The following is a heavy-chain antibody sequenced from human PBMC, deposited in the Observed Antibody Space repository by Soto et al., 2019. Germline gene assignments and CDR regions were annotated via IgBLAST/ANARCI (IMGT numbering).Heavy chain of an antibody. CDR2: INHSRST. Sequence: PSETLSLTCAVYGGSFSGYYWSWIRQPPGKGLEWIGEINHSRSTNYNPSLKSRVTISVDTSKNQFSLKLSSVTAADTAVYYCARVWRRPHDWFDPWGQGTLVT. D-gene: IGHD1-1*01. CDR3: ARVWRRPHDWFDP. V-gene: IGHV4-34*01. J-gene: IGHJ5*02. CDR1: GGSFSGYY.